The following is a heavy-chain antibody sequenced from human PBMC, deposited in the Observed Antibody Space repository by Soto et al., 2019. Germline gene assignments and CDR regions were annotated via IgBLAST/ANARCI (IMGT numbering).Heavy chain of an antibody. J-gene: IGHJ4*02. CDR1: GFTFSSHA. V-gene: IGHV3-33*01. CDR3: ARDPGYSNYDFDS. CDR2: IWYDGSKK. D-gene: IGHD5-12*01. Sequence: QVQLVESGGGVVQPGRSLRLSGVASGFTFSSHAMHWVRQAPGKRLAWVAVIWYDGSKKYYADSVKGRFTVARDDSKNTLYLQMNSLRVEDTAVYYCARDPGYSNYDFDSWGQGTLVTVSP.